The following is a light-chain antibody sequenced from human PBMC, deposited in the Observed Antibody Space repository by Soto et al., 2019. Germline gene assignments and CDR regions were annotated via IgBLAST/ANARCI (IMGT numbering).Light chain of an antibody. CDR1: SSDVCGHNY. J-gene: IGLJ1*01. CDR2: EVS. CDR3: SSYAGNNAYV. Sequence: QSVLTQPPSASGSPGHSVTISCTGTSSDVCGHNYVSWYQQHPGKAPKLMIYEVSKRPSGVPDRFSGSKSDNTASLTVSGLQAEDEADYHCSSYAGNNAYVFGTGTKVTVL. V-gene: IGLV2-8*01.